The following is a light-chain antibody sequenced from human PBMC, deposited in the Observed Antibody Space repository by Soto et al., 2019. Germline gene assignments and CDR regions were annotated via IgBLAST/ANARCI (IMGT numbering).Light chain of an antibody. J-gene: IGLJ2*01. CDR3: CSYAGSSTYLI. CDR2: EVS. Sequence: QSALTQPASVSGSPGQSITISCTGISSDGGIYNLVSWYQHHPGEAPQLIIYEVSKRPSGVSNRFSGSKSGNTASLTISGLQAEDEAEYSCCSYAGSSTYLIFGGGTKLTVL. V-gene: IGLV2-23*02. CDR1: SSDGGIYNL.